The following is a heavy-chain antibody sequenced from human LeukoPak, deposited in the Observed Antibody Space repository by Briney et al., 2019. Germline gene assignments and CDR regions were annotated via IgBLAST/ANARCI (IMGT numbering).Heavy chain of an antibody. V-gene: IGHV1-69*13. CDR2: IIPIFGTA. D-gene: IGHD3-22*01. CDR1: GYTFTGYY. Sequence: GASVKVSCKASGYTFTGYYMHWVRQAPGQGLEWMGGIIPIFGTANYAQKFQGRVTITADESTSTAYMELSSLRSEDTAVYYCARAPHYYDSSGYYGEYWGQGTLVTVSS. CDR3: ARAPHYYDSSGYYGEY. J-gene: IGHJ4*02.